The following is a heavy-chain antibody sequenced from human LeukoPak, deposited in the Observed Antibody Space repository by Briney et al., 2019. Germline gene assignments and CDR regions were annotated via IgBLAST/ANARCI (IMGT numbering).Heavy chain of an antibody. D-gene: IGHD5-24*01. CDR3: GRDNNYKVDV. CDR2: ISSESSFI. V-gene: IGHV3-21*01. CDR1: GFTSRFSFSSYD. Sequence: PGGSLRLSCAASGFTSRFSFSSYDMNWVRQAPGKGLEWISFISSESSFIYYADSVKGRFTISRDNAKSSLYLQMNSLRAEDTAVYYCGRDNNYKVDVWGKGTTVTVSS. J-gene: IGHJ6*04.